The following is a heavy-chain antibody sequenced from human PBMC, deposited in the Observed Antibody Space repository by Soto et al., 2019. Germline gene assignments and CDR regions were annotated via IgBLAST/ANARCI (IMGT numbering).Heavy chain of an antibody. V-gene: IGHV3-11*06. CDR3: ARAGGYSYGYVDY. CDR1: GFTFSDYY. Sequence: GGSLRLSCAASGFTFSDYYMSWIRQAPGKGLEWVSYISSSSSYTNYADSVKGRFTISRDNAKNSLYLQMNSLRAEDTAVYYCARAGGYSYGYVDYWGQGTLVTVSS. J-gene: IGHJ4*02. CDR2: ISSSSSYT. D-gene: IGHD5-18*01.